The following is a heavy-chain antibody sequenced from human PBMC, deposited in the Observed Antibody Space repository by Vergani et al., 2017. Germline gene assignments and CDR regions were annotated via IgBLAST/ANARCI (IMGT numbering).Heavy chain of an antibody. J-gene: IGHJ4*02. CDR1: GGSVSSGSYY. CDR2: IYYSGST. D-gene: IGHD5-18*01. Sequence: QVQLQESGPGLVKPSETLSLTGTVSGGSVSSGSYYWSWIRQPPGKGLEWIGYIYYSGSTNYNPSLKSRVTISVDTSKNQFSLKLSSVTAADTAVYYCAREGYSYGYVFDYWGQGTLVTVSS. CDR3: AREGYSYGYVFDY. V-gene: IGHV4-61*01.